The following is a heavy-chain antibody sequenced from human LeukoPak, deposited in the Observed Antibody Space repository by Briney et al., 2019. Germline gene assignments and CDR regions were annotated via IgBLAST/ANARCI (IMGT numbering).Heavy chain of an antibody. J-gene: IGHJ4*02. D-gene: IGHD3-16*01. CDR2: IKSKTDGGTT. Sequence: PGGSLRLSCAASGFTFSNAWMSWVRQAPGKGLEWVGRIKSKTDGGTTDYAAPVKGRFTISRDDSKNTLYLQMNSLKTEDTAVYYCTTDVGFDVWGSPPPSYWGQGTLVTVSS. CDR3: TTDVGFDVWGSPPPSY. CDR1: GFTFSNAW. V-gene: IGHV3-15*01.